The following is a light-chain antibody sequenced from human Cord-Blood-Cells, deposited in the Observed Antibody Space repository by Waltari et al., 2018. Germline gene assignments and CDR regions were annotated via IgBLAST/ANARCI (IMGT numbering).Light chain of an antibody. V-gene: IGLV2-14*01. CDR2: DVS. Sequence: QSALTQPASVSGSPGQSLTIPCTGTSSDVGGYNYVSWYQQHPGKAPKLMIYDVSNRPSGVSNRFSGPKSGNTASLTISGLQAEDEADYYCSSYTSSSTLVFGGGTKLTVL. CDR3: SSYTSSSTLV. J-gene: IGLJ3*02. CDR1: SSDVGGYNY.